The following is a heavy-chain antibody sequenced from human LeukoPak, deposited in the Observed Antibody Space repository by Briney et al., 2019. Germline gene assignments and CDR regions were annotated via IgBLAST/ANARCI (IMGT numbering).Heavy chain of an antibody. J-gene: IGHJ4*02. CDR3: ARAVGSSSPLDY. D-gene: IGHD6-13*01. CDR1: GFVFSNYW. V-gene: IGHV3-74*01. Sequence: GGSLRLSCAASGFVFSNYWMHWVRQAPGKGLVWVSRIKTDGSTITYADSVKGRFTISRDNAKNTLYLQMNSLRAEDTAVYYCARAVGSSSPLDYWGQGTLVTVSS. CDR2: IKTDGSTI.